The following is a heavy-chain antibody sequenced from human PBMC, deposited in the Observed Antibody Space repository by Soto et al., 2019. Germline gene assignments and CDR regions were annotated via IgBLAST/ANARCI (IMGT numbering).Heavy chain of an antibody. CDR2: IYYSGST. CDR1: GGSISSSSYY. Sequence: PSETLSLTCTVSGGSISSSSYYGGWIRQPPGKGLEWIGSIYYSGSTYYNPSLKSRVTISVDTSKNQFSLKLSSVTAADTAVYYCARRRIDYGDYDAFDIWGQGTMVTVSS. D-gene: IGHD4-17*01. J-gene: IGHJ3*02. CDR3: ARRRIDYGDYDAFDI. V-gene: IGHV4-39*01.